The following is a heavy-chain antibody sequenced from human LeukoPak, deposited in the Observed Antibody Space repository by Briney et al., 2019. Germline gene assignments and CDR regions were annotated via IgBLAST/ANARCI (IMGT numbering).Heavy chain of an antibody. CDR3: ARRTMVRGVHYYYMDV. D-gene: IGHD3-10*01. Sequence: GGSLRLSCAASGFTLDDYGMSWVRQAPGKGLEWVSGINWNAGSTGYADSVKGRFTISRDNAKNSLYLQMNSLRAEDTALYYCARRTMVRGVHYYYMDVWGKGTTVTVSS. CDR2: INWNAGST. CDR1: GFTLDDYG. J-gene: IGHJ6*03. V-gene: IGHV3-20*04.